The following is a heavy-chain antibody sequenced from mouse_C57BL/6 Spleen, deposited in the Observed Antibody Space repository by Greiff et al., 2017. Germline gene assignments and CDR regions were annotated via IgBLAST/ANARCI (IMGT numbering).Heavy chain of an antibody. J-gene: IGHJ2*01. CDR2: IYPGVGDT. Sequence: QVQLKEYGPELVKPGASVKICCKASGYAFSSSWRNWVKQRPGKGLAGIGRIYPGVGDTNYNGKFKGKATLTAYKSASTAYMQLSSLTSEDSSVYFCARDYYGRDFDSWGQGTTLTVS. CDR1: GYAFSSSW. D-gene: IGHD1-1*01. CDR3: ARDYYGRDFDS. V-gene: IGHV1-82*01.